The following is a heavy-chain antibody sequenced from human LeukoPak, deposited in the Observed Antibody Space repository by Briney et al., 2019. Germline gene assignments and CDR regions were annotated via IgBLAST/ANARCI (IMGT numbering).Heavy chain of an antibody. J-gene: IGHJ4*02. D-gene: IGHD3-10*01. CDR3: ARDVLRGIDY. CDR1: GYSISSGYY. CDR2: IYHSGST. Sequence: PSETLSLTCAVSGYSISSGYYWGWIRQPPGKGMEWIGSIYHSGSTYYNPSLKNRVTISVDTPKHQLSLKLASVTAADTAVYYCARDVLRGIDYWGQGTLVTVSS. V-gene: IGHV4-38-2*02.